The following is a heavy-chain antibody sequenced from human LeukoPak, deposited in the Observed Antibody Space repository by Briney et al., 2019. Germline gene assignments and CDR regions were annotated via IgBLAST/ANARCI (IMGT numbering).Heavy chain of an antibody. CDR1: GFTFSNAW. J-gene: IGHJ4*02. Sequence: GGSLRLSCAASGFTFSNAWMSWVRQAPGKGLEWVGRIKSKTDGGTTDYAAPVKGRFTISRDDSKNTLYLQMNSLKTEDTAVYYCTTDHPTYYYDSSGYYPLAYWGQGTLVTVSS. CDR2: IKSKTDGGTT. CDR3: TTDHPTYYYDSSGYYPLAY. D-gene: IGHD3-22*01. V-gene: IGHV3-15*01.